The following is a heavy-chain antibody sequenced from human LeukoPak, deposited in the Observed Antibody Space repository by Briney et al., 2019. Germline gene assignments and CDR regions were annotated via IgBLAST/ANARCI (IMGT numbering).Heavy chain of an antibody. CDR3: AREHHARLFGVVMSDY. V-gene: IGHV1-69*13. J-gene: IGHJ4*02. CDR2: IIPIFGTA. Sequence: SVKVSCKASGGTFSSYAISWVRQAPGQGLEWMGGIIPIFGTANYAQKFQGRVTITADESTSTAYMELNSLRAEDTAVYYCAREHHARLFGVVMSDYWGQGTLVTVSS. CDR1: GGTFSSYA. D-gene: IGHD3-3*01.